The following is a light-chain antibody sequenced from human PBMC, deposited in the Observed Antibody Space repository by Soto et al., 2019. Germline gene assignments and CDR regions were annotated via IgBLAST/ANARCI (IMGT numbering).Light chain of an antibody. J-gene: IGLJ3*02. CDR3: CSYAGSYTLV. CDR2: DVT. CDR1: SSDIGGYNS. V-gene: IGLV2-11*01. Sequence: QSALTQSPSASGSPGQSVTISCTGTSSDIGGYNSVSWYQQHPGKAPKVIIYDVTKRPSGVPDRFSGSKSGNTASLTISGLQAEDEADYYCCSYAGSYTLVFGGGTKLTVL.